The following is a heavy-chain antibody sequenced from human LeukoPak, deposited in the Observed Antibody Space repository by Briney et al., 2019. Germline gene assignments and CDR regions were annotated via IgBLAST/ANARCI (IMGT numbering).Heavy chain of an antibody. CDR3: ARSRGGRDNWFDP. CDR2: IYPADSDI. Sequence: GESLKISCKGSGYSINNYWIGWVRQMPGKGLEWMGIIYPADSDIRYSPSFQGQVTISADKSISTAYLQWSSLKASDTAMYYCARSRGGRDNWFDPWGRGTLVTVSS. V-gene: IGHV5-51*01. D-gene: IGHD4-23*01. CDR1: GYSINNYW. J-gene: IGHJ5*02.